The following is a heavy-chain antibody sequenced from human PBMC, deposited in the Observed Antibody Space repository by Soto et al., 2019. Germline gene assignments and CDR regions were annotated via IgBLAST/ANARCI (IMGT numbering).Heavy chain of an antibody. Sequence: PGGSLRLSCAASGFSFSSYGMHWVRQAPGKGLEWVAVISYDGSNKYYADSVKGRFTISRDNSKNTLYLQMNSLRAEDTAVYYCAKGYERYFDWAPEDVWGQGTTVTVSS. CDR3: AKGYERYFDWAPEDV. CDR2: ISYDGSNK. CDR1: GFSFSSYG. V-gene: IGHV3-30*18. D-gene: IGHD3-9*01. J-gene: IGHJ6*02.